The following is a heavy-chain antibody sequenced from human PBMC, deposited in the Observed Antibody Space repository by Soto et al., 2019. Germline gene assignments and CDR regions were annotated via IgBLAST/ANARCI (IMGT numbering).Heavy chain of an antibody. Sequence: QVQLVESGGGVVQPGRSLRVSCAASGFRFSNHAMHWVRQTPGKGLEWVAVISYDGSYKNYADSVKGRFTISRDNSKNTLYMEMNSPRAEDTAVYYCARDPVGDGYSLLDYWGQGTLVTVSS. J-gene: IGHJ4*02. CDR2: ISYDGSYK. CDR1: GFRFSNHA. CDR3: ARDPVGDGYSLLDY. D-gene: IGHD5-18*01. V-gene: IGHV3-30-3*01.